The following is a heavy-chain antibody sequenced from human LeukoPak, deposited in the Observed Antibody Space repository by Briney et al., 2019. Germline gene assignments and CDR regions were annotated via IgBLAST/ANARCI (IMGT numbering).Heavy chain of an antibody. CDR1: GFTFSSYG. CDR2: IRYDGSNK. CDR3: AKGPTPSTVYFDY. J-gene: IGHJ4*02. D-gene: IGHD4-17*01. V-gene: IGHV3-30*02. Sequence: PGGSLRLSXAASGFTFSSYGMHWVRQAPGKGLEWLAFIRYDGSNKYYADSVKGRFTISRDNSKNTLYLQMNSLRAEDTAVYYCAKGPTPSTVYFDYWGQGTLVTVSS.